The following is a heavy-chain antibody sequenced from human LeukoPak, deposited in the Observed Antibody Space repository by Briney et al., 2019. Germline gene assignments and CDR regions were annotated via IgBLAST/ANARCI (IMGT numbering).Heavy chain of an antibody. V-gene: IGHV4-34*01. CDR2: INDSGSS. CDR3: AGHSMYSKSSGYNL. D-gene: IGHD6-19*01. CDR1: GGSFGGYY. Sequence: SETLSLTCAVYGGSFGGYYWSWLRQPPGKGREWIGEINDSGSSNYIPSLKSRVTISVERTKNQYYLWLRAVTAADRAVIYCAGHSMYSKSSGYNLWGQGTLVTVSS. J-gene: IGHJ1*01.